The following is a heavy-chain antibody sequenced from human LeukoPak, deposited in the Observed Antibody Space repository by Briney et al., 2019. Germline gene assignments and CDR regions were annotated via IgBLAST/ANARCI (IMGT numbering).Heavy chain of an antibody. CDR2: ISSSSSYI. CDR1: GFTFSSYS. J-gene: IGHJ4*02. Sequence: GGSLRLSCAASGFTFSSYSMNWVRQAPGKGLEWVSSISSSSSYIYCADSVKGRFTISRDNAKNSLYLQMNSLRAEDTAVYYCARDLKRFGELLPFDYWGQGTLVTVSS. CDR3: ARDLKRFGELLPFDY. D-gene: IGHD3-10*01. V-gene: IGHV3-21*01.